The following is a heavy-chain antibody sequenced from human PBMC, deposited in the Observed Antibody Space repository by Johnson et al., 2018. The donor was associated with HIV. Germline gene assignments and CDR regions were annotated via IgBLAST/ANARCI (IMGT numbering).Heavy chain of an antibody. CDR3: ARDWSVVAATFGAFDI. Sequence: LVESGGGVVQPGRSLRLSCAASGFTFSSYGMHWVRQAPGKGLEWVAVIWYDGSNKYYADSVKGRFTISRDNARNSLYLQMSSLRAEDTALYYCARDWSVVAATFGAFDIWGQGTMVT. CDR2: IWYDGSNK. J-gene: IGHJ3*02. D-gene: IGHD2-15*01. V-gene: IGHV3-33*01. CDR1: GFTFSSYG.